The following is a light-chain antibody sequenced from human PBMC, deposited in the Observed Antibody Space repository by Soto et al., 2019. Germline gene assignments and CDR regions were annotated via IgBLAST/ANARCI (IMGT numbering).Light chain of an antibody. V-gene: IGLV2-14*01. Sequence: QSALTQPASVSGSPGQSITMFCTGTRSDVGGYNYVSWYQQHPGKAPKLIIYEVSNRPSGISNRFSGSKSANTASLTISGLQPEDEAEYYCSSFTGTTTWIFGGGTKLTVL. J-gene: IGLJ2*01. CDR1: RSDVGGYNY. CDR3: SSFTGTTTWI. CDR2: EVS.